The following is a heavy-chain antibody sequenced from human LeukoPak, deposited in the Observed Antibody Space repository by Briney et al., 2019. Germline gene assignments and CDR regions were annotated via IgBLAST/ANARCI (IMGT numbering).Heavy chain of an antibody. V-gene: IGHV4-59*01. CDR1: GGSISSYY. CDR3: ARSFLGDWYFDL. D-gene: IGHD1-26*01. CDR2: IYYSGST. Sequence: SETLSLTYTVSGGSISSYYWSWIRQPPGMGLEWIGYIYYSGSTNYNPSLKSRVTISVDTSKDQFSLRLTSVTAADTAVYYCARSFLGDWYFDLWGRGTLVTVSS. J-gene: IGHJ2*01.